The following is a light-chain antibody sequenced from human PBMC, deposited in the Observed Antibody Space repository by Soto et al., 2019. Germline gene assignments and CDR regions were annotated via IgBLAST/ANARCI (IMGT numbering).Light chain of an antibody. CDR3: SSYTSSSTLV. Sequence: QSVLTQPASVSGSPGQSITISCTGSSSDVGGYNYVSWYQQHPGKAPKLMIYEVSNRPSGISNRFSGSKSGNTASLTLSGLQAEHEADYYCSSYTSSSTLVFGGGTKLTVL. CDR2: EVS. J-gene: IGLJ2*01. V-gene: IGLV2-14*01. CDR1: SSDVGGYNY.